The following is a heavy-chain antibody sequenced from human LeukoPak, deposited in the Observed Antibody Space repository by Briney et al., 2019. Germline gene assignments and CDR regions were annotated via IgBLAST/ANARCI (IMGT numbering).Heavy chain of an antibody. V-gene: IGHV3-23*01. Sequence: GGSLRLSCAASGFTFSIYAMSWVRQAPGKGLQWVSSITSRGESTWYVDSVKGRFTITRDNSEDTLYLQMHSLRAEDTAVYYCARDRPNYYGSDGHYYRRDGDYWGRGTLVSVSS. CDR3: ARDRPNYYGSDGHYYRRDGDY. D-gene: IGHD3-22*01. CDR1: GFTFSIYA. CDR2: ITSRGEST. J-gene: IGHJ4*02.